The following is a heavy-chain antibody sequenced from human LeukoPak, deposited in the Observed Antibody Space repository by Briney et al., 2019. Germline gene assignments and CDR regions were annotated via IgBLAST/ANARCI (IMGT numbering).Heavy chain of an antibody. CDR1: GGSISSGTYY. Sequence: TSSETLSLTCTVSGGSISSGTYYWSWIRQPAGKGLEWIGRIYTSGSTNYNPSLKSRVTISVDTSKNQFYLKLSSVTAADTAVYYCARAVGSFDWLPLFDYWGQGTLVTVSS. D-gene: IGHD3-9*01. CDR2: IYTSGST. J-gene: IGHJ4*02. V-gene: IGHV4-61*02. CDR3: ARAVGSFDWLPLFDY.